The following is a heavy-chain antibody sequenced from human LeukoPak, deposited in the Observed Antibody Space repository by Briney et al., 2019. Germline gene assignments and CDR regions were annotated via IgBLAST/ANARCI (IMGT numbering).Heavy chain of an antibody. CDR3: APLGVSDNYHYMDV. CDR1: GFSLSTYN. Sequence: PGGSLRLSCAASGFSLSTYNMNWVRQAPGKGLEWVSYISTNSWYVYYGDSVQGRFTISRDNADNSLYLQMNSLKTEDTAVYFCAPLGVSDNYHYMDVWGKGTMVTVSS. D-gene: IGHD5/OR15-5a*01. V-gene: IGHV3-21*04. J-gene: IGHJ6*03. CDR2: ISTNSWYV.